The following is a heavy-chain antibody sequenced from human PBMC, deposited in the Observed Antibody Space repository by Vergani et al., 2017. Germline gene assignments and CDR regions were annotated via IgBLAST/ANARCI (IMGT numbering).Heavy chain of an antibody. J-gene: IGHJ3*01. V-gene: IGHV3-48*01. CDR1: GFDFSSYI. CDR3: AREYSSTSGRAFDF. CDR2: VSTGTKSQ. Sequence: EVQLVESGGGWVQPGGSLRLSCVVSGFDFSSYIMNWVRQAPGKGLEWVSFVSTGTKSQSYAESVKGRFTISRDSAKNSLYLKMDSLRAEDTAVYYCAREYSSTSGRAFDFWGQGTKVTVSS. D-gene: IGHD2-2*01.